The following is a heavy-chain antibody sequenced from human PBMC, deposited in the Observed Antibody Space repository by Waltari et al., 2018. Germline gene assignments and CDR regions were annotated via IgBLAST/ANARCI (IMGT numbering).Heavy chain of an antibody. V-gene: IGHV3-49*04. J-gene: IGHJ4*01. D-gene: IGHD6-19*01. CDR3: TRAAYSSGWYMDY. Sequence: EVQLVESGGGLVQPGRSLRLSCTASGFTFGDYAMRWVRQAPGQGLEWVGFIRSKAYCGTTEYAASVKGRFTISRDDSKSIAYLQMNSLKTEDTAVYYCTRAAYSSGWYMDYWGHGTLVTVSS. CDR1: GFTFGDYA. CDR2: IRSKAYCGTT.